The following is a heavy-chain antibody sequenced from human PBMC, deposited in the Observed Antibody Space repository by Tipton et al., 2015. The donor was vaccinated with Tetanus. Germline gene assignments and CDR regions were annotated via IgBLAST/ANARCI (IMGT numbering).Heavy chain of an antibody. Sequence: TLSLTCTVSGDSVSGYYWSWIRQPPGKGLEWIGYVYYTGSTNHNPSLKSRVTISMDRSKNQISLRLTSVTAADTAVYYCARANYDFSKKGPFDSWGQGSLVIVSS. CDR3: ARANYDFSKKGPFDS. CDR2: VYYTGST. V-gene: IGHV4-59*02. J-gene: IGHJ4*02. CDR1: GDSVSGYY. D-gene: IGHD3-3*01.